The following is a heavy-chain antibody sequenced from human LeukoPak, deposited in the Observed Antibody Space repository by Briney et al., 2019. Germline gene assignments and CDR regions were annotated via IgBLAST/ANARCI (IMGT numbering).Heavy chain of an antibody. Sequence: SETLSLTCTVSGGSISSYYWSWIRQPPGKGLEWIGYIYYSGSTNYNPSLKSRVTISVDTSKNQFSLKLSSVTAADTAVYYCAREVDDSSGYSLNWGQGTLVTVSS. V-gene: IGHV4-59*01. CDR2: IYYSGST. D-gene: IGHD3-22*01. CDR1: GGSISSYY. CDR3: AREVDDSSGYSLN. J-gene: IGHJ4*02.